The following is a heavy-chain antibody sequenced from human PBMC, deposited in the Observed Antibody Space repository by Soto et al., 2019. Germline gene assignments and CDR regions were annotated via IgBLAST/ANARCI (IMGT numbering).Heavy chain of an antibody. Sequence: PGRSRTLSGAASGFTFSSYAMSWDRQAQGKGLEWVSAFSGSGGSTYYADSVKGRLIISRDNSKNPLYRQVTSLSAAETAVDYCAKDQLPRPYYFDDWGQGALVTVSS. CDR2: FSGSGGST. CDR1: GFTFSSYA. V-gene: IGHV3-23*01. J-gene: IGHJ4*02. D-gene: IGHD2-2*01. CDR3: AKDQLPRPYYFDD.